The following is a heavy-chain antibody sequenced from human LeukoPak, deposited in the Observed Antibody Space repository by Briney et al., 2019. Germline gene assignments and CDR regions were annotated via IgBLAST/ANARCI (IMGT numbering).Heavy chain of an antibody. J-gene: IGHJ4*02. CDR2: IDWDDDK. CDR1: GFSLSTSGMC. CDR3: ARFHSGSYSGIFDY. D-gene: IGHD1-26*01. Sequence: SGPTLVNPTQTLTLTCTFSGFSLSTSGMCVGWIRQPPGKALEWLARIDWDDDKYYSTSLKTRLTISKDTSKNQVVLTMTNMDPVDTATYYCARFHSGSYSGIFDYWGQGTLVTVSS. V-gene: IGHV2-70*11.